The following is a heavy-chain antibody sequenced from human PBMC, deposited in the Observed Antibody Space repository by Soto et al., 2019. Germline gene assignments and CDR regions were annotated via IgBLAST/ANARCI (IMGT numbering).Heavy chain of an antibody. D-gene: IGHD1-7*01. CDR2: IYDSGST. CDR1: GGSISSYY. V-gene: IGHV4-59*01. CDR3: AREGLTGTIGLYYYYGMDV. Sequence: QVQLQESGPGLVKPSETLSLTCTVSGGSISSYYWCWIRQPPGKGLEWIGYIYDSGSTNYNPSLKSRVTISVDTSKNQFSLKLSSVTAADTAVYYCAREGLTGTIGLYYYYGMDVWGQGTTVTVSS. J-gene: IGHJ6*02.